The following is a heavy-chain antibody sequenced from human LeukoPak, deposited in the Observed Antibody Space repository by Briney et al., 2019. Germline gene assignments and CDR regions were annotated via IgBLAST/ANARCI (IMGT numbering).Heavy chain of an antibody. D-gene: IGHD2-8*01. Sequence: PGGSLRLSCAASGFIFNNYGLVWVRQAPGKGLEWVSAISNDGGGTTYADFVKGRFSVSRDNSKNTLFLQMNSLRAEDTALYYWAKGSNGSFFVLWGQGTLVTVS. CDR1: GFIFNNYG. V-gene: IGHV3-23*01. J-gene: IGHJ4*02. CDR2: ISNDGGGT. CDR3: AKGSNGSFFVL.